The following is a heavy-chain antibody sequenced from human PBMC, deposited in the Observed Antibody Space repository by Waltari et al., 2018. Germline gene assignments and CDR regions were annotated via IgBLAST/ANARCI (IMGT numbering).Heavy chain of an antibody. D-gene: IGHD3-3*01. CDR3: ARTYYDFWTGSYWVHYFDD. CDR2: LNPASGTT. Sequence: QVQLVQSGAEVKKPGASVKVACKASGYNFTNYDISWVRQAAGQGLAWMGWLNPASGTTGVSQRIQRRVTMTRNTSRRTAYRERIRLGSEQTAVYYWARTYYDFWTGSYWVHYFDDWGQGTLVTVSP. J-gene: IGHJ4*02. V-gene: IGHV1-8*01. CDR1: GYNFTNYD.